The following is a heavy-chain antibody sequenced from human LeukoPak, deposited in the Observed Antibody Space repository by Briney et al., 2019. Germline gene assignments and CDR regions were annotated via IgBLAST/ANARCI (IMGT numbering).Heavy chain of an antibody. CDR3: ARGAQGILTGYPRH. CDR1: GGSFSGYY. V-gene: IGHV4-34*01. J-gene: IGHJ4*02. CDR2: INHTGST. D-gene: IGHD3-9*01. Sequence: PSETLSLTCAVYGGSFSGYYWSWIRQPPGKGLEWIGEINHTGSTNYNPSLKSRVTISLDTSKNQFSLKLSSVTAADTAVYYCARGAQGILTGYPRHWGQGTLVTVSS.